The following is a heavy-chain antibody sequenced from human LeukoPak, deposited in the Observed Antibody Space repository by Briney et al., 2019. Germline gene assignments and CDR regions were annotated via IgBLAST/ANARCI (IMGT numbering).Heavy chain of an antibody. CDR2: IYPGDSDT. J-gene: IGHJ4*02. Sequence: GESLKISCKGSGYSFTSYWIGWVRQMPGKGLEWMGIIYPGDSDTRYSPSFQGQVTISADKSISTAYLQWSSLKASDTAMYYCARLTPYGDYEGYFDYWGQGTLVTVSS. D-gene: IGHD4-17*01. CDR3: ARLTPYGDYEGYFDY. V-gene: IGHV5-51*01. CDR1: GYSFTSYW.